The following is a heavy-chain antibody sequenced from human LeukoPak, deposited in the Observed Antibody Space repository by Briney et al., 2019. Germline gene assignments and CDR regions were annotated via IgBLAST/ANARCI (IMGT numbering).Heavy chain of an antibody. CDR2: IAHDGSYK. CDR1: GFTFSNYI. D-gene: IGHD1-26*01. CDR3: ASEVGPTEFDY. Sequence: PGGSLRLSCAASGFTFSNYIMHWVRQAPGKGLEWVALIAHDGSYKHCADSVEGRFTISRDNSKNTLYLQMNSLRGEDTAVYYCASEVGPTEFDYWGQGTLVTVSS. V-gene: IGHV3-30-3*01. J-gene: IGHJ4*02.